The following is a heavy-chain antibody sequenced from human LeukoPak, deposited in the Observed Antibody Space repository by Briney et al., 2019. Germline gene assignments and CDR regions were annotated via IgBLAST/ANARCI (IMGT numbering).Heavy chain of an antibody. CDR2: IPYDGNKK. J-gene: IGHJ6*02. D-gene: IGHD3-3*01. V-gene: IGHV3-33*05. Sequence: PGGSLRLSCVASGFTLSLYGMHWVRQAPGKGLEWVAVIPYDGNKKYYADSVKGRYTISRDNYKNTVYLEMNSLRADDTAVYFCARGFRVIFETYFYSMDVWGHGTTVTVSS. CDR3: ARGFRVIFETYFYSMDV. CDR1: GFTLSLYG.